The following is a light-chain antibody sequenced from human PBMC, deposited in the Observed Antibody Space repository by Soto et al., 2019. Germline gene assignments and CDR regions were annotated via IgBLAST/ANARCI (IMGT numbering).Light chain of an antibody. CDR3: QTWDTGNVV. V-gene: IGLV4-69*02. J-gene: IGLJ2*01. Sequence: QLVLTQSPSASATLGAWVTLTCTLSSGKTTYAIAWHQQQPEKGPRYLLKLNGDGSHSKGDGIPDRFSGSSSGAERYLTISSLQYDDEADYYFQTWDTGNVVFGGGTKLTVL. CDR2: LNGDGSH. CDR1: SGKTTYA.